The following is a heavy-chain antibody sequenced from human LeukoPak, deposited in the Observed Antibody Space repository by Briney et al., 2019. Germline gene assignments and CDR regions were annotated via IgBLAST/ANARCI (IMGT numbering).Heavy chain of an antibody. Sequence: GGSLRLSCAASGFTFSNYGMHWVRQARGKGLEWVAFIRYDGSNKYYADSVKGRFTISRDNSRNTLYLQMNTLTPEDTAVYFCAIGGGQQWLFSYFDYWGQGTLVTVSS. CDR2: IRYDGSNK. D-gene: IGHD6-19*01. CDR1: GFTFSNYG. CDR3: AIGGGQQWLFSYFDY. J-gene: IGHJ4*02. V-gene: IGHV3-30*02.